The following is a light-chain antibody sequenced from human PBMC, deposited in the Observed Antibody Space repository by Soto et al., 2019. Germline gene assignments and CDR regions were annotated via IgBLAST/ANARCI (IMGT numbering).Light chain of an antibody. V-gene: IGLV1-40*01. CDR3: QSYDSSLSGYV. CDR1: RSNIGAGYD. CDR2: GNS. J-gene: IGLJ1*01. Sequence: QSVLTQPPSVSEAPGQRVTISCTGSRSNIGAGYDVHWYQPLPGTAPKLLIYGNSNRPSGVPDRFSGSKSGTSASLAITGLQAEDEADYYCQSYDSSLSGYVFGTGTKLTVL.